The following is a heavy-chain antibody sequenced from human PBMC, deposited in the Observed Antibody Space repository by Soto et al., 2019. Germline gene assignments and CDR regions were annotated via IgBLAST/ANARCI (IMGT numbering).Heavy chain of an antibody. CDR2: FDPEDGET. V-gene: IGHV1-24*01. CDR3: ATELQPRREDAFDI. Sequence: ASVKVSCKVSGYTLTELSMHWVRQAPGKGLEWMGGFDPEDGETIYAQKFQGRVTMTEDTSTDTAYMELSSLRSEDTAVYCCATELQPRREDAFDIWGQGTMVTVSS. J-gene: IGHJ3*02. CDR1: GYTLTELS. D-gene: IGHD4-4*01.